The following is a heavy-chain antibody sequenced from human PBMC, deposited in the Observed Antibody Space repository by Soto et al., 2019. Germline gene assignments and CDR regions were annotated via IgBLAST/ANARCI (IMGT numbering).Heavy chain of an antibody. CDR1: EFNFSSYA. J-gene: IGHJ4*02. D-gene: IGHD3-10*01. Sequence: EVQLLESGGGLVQPGGSLRLSCTSSEFNFSSYAMSWVRQAPGKGLEWVSGISGSGDSTYYADSVKGRFTISRDDSKNMLYVQMNSLRAEDTAVYYSAKGLGGFDSWGQGTLVTVSS. V-gene: IGHV3-23*01. CDR3: AKGLGGFDS. CDR2: ISGSGDST.